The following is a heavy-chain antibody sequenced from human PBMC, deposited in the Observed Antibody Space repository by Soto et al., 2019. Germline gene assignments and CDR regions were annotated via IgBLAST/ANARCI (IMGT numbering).Heavy chain of an antibody. CDR3: ARDSAAEGWFDP. D-gene: IGHD2-2*01. V-gene: IGHV1-69*13. J-gene: IGHJ5*02. CDR1: GGTFSSYA. CDR2: IIPIFGTA. Sequence: ASVKVSCKASGGTFSSYAISWVRQAPGQGLEWMGGIIPIFGTANYAQKFQGRVTITADESTSTAYMELSSLRSEDTAVYYCARDSAAEGWFDPRGQGTLVTVSS.